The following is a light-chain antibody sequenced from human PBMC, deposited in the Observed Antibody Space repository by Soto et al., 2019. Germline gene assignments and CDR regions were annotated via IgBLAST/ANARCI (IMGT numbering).Light chain of an antibody. Sequence: QSVLTQPPSASGTPGQRVTISCSGSSSNIGSNAINWYQQLPGTAPKLLMHSSNQRPSGIPDRFSGSKSGTSASLAISGLQCEDEADYYCAAWADSLNGLVFGGGTKLTVL. CDR1: SSNIGSNA. V-gene: IGLV1-44*01. J-gene: IGLJ2*01. CDR3: AAWADSLNGLV. CDR2: SSN.